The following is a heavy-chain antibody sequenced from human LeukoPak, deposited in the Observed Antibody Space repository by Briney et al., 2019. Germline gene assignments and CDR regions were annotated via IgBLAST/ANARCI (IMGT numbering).Heavy chain of an antibody. D-gene: IGHD1-26*01. Sequence: PSETLSLTCTVSGAPISNYYWSWIRQPPGKGLDWIAYMYYSGSTNYNPSLKSRVTISLDTSKNQFSLKLSSVTAADTAVYYCARGGSIVGTTPHDTFDIWGQGTTVTVSS. J-gene: IGHJ3*02. V-gene: IGHV4-59*01. CDR2: MYYSGST. CDR3: ARGGSIVGTTPHDTFDI. CDR1: GAPISNYY.